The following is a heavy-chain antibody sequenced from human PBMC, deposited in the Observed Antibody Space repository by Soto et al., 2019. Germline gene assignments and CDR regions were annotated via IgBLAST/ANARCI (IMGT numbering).Heavy chain of an antibody. J-gene: IGHJ6*02. CDR2: IYYSAST. CDR1: GGSISSGDYH. Sequence: PSETLSLTCTVAGGSISSGDYHWTWIRQFPGKGLEWIGAIYYSASTYYNPSLVSRLTISVDTSKNKFSLKLTSVTAADTAVYYCARESRTPSGGMDVWGQGTKVTVS. CDR3: ARESRTPSGGMDV. V-gene: IGHV4-30-4*01.